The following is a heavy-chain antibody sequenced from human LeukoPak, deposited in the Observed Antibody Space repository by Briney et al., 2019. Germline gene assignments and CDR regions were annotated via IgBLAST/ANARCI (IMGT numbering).Heavy chain of an antibody. Sequence: GRSLRLSCAASGFTFSSYGMHWVRQAPGKGLEWVAVIWYDGSNKYYADSVKGRFTISRDNSKNTLYLQMNSLRAEDTAVYYCARDEANPYYYDSRAEDAFDIWGQGTMVTVSS. CDR2: IWYDGSNK. CDR3: ARDEANPYYYDSRAEDAFDI. D-gene: IGHD3-22*01. CDR1: GFTFSSYG. J-gene: IGHJ3*02. V-gene: IGHV3-33*01.